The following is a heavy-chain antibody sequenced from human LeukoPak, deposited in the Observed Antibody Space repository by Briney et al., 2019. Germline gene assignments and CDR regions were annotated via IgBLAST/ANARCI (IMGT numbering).Heavy chain of an antibody. CDR2: FYYSGRT. V-gene: IGHV4-59*08. Sequence: PSETLSLTCTVSGDSISSSYWNWIRQPPGKGLEWIGYFYYSGRTNYNPSLKSRVTISVDTSRNQFSLKLSSVTAADTAVYYCARHANAYSSSWFDYWGQGTLVTVSS. D-gene: IGHD6-13*01. J-gene: IGHJ4*02. CDR1: GDSISSSY. CDR3: ARHANAYSSSWFDY.